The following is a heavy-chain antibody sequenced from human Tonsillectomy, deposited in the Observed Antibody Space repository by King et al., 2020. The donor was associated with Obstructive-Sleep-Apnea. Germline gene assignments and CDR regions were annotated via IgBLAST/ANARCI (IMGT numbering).Heavy chain of an antibody. CDR1: GFTFSSYA. CDR2: ITSSGDGT. CDR3: VTPPWDYFFEY. V-gene: IGHV3-23*04. D-gene: IGHD1-26*01. Sequence: EVQLVESGGDLIQPGGSLRLSCTVSGFTFSSYAMSWVRQAPGKGLEWVSSITSSGDGTYYADSVSGRFTISRDNSKNTLYLQMNRRRAEDTAVYYWVTPPWDYFFEYWGQRTLFTVSS. J-gene: IGHJ4*02.